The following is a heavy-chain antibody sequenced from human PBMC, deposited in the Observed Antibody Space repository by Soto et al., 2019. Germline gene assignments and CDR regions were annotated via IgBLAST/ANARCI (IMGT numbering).Heavy chain of an antibody. CDR2: IYWDDDK. Sequence: GSGPTLVNPTQTLTLTCTFSGFSLSTSGVGVGWIRQPPGKALEWLALIYWDDDKRYSPSLKGRLTITKDTSKNQVVLTMTNMDPVDTPTYYGAVPPGLPRGMDVGAKGTTSPVP. CDR3: AVPPGLPRGMDV. J-gene: IGHJ6*04. CDR1: GFSLSTSGVG. V-gene: IGHV2-5*02.